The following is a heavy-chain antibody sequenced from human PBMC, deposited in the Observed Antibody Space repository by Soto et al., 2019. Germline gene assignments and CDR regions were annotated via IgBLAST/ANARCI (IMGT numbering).Heavy chain of an antibody. CDR1: GYTFSDYA. CDR2: IIPVYGTS. Sequence: QVQLVQSGAEVKKPGSSVKVSCKASGYTFSDYAISWVRQAPGQGREWMGGIIPVYGTSNYAQKFQGRVSIIADESTSTVYMELSSLRSDDTAVYYCARDFGKGNYYYYGLDVWGQGTTVTVSS. CDR3: ARDFGKGNYYYYGLDV. V-gene: IGHV1-69*01. J-gene: IGHJ6*02. D-gene: IGHD3-10*01.